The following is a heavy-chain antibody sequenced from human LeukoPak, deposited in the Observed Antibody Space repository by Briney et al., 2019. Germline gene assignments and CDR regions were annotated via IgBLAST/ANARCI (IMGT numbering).Heavy chain of an antibody. J-gene: IGHJ5*02. Sequence: SVKVSCKASGCTFSSYTISWVRQAPGQGLEWMGRIIPILGIANYAQKFQGRVTITADKSTSTAYMELSSLRSEDTAVYYCARDLMVATRHNWFDPWGQGTLVTVSS. D-gene: IGHD5-12*01. CDR1: GCTFSSYT. V-gene: IGHV1-69*04. CDR3: ARDLMVATRHNWFDP. CDR2: IIPILGIA.